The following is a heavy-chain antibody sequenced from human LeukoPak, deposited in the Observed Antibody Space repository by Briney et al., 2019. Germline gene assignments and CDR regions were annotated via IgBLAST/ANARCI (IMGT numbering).Heavy chain of an antibody. J-gene: IGHJ4*02. Sequence: SETLSLTCTVSGGSISSNYWSWIRQPPGKGLEWIGSIYYSGRTYYNPSLKSRVTISVDTSKNQFSLELSSVTAADTAVYYCARLAVAGINDYWGQGTLVTVSS. CDR3: ARLAVAGINDY. V-gene: IGHV4-39*01. D-gene: IGHD6-19*01. CDR1: GGSISSNY. CDR2: IYYSGRT.